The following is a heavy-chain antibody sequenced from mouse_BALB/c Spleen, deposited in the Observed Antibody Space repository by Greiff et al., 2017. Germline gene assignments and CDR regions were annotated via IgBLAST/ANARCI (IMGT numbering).Heavy chain of an antibody. CDR2: ISSGGST. Sequence: EVQGVESGGGLVKPGGSLKLSCAASGFTFSSYAMSWVRQTPEKRLEWVASISSGGSTYYPDSVKGRFTISRDNARNILYLQMSSLRSEDTAMYYCARPYGSFDYWGQGTTLTVSS. V-gene: IGHV5-6-5*01. D-gene: IGHD2-2*01. J-gene: IGHJ2*01. CDR1: GFTFSSYA. CDR3: ARPYGSFDY.